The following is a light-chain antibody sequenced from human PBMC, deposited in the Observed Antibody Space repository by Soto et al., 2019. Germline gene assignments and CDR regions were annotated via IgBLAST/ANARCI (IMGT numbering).Light chain of an antibody. CDR2: KAS. J-gene: IGKJ4*01. V-gene: IGKV1-5*03. CDR1: QTIRSW. CDR3: QQYESYPLT. Sequence: DIQMTQSPSTLSASLGDRVTITCRASQTIRSWLAWYQQMPGKAPKLLIYKASSLESGVPSRFSGSGSGTEFTFTISTLQPDDYATYYCQQYESYPLTFGGGTKVEIK.